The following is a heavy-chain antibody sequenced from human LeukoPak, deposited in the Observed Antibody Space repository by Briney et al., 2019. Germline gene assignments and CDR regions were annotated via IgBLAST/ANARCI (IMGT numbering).Heavy chain of an antibody. CDR2: INWIGGST. CDR1: GFTFDDSG. Sequence: GGSLRLSCAASGFTFDDSGMSWVRQAPGKGLDWVSGINWIGGSTGYADSVKGRFTISRENAKNSLYLQMNSLRAEDTALYYCARGLELPPDWFDPWGQGTLVTVSS. J-gene: IGHJ5*02. V-gene: IGHV3-20*04. CDR3: ARGLELPPDWFDP. D-gene: IGHD1-7*01.